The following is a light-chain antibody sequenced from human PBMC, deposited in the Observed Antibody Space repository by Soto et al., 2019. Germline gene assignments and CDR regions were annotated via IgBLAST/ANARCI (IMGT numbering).Light chain of an antibody. CDR1: SSDVGGYTY. CDR3: SSYTSSSTYV. J-gene: IGLJ1*01. Sequence: QSALTQPASVSGSPGQSITISFTGTSSDVGGYTYVSWYQQHPGKAPKLMIYDVSNRPSGVSNRFSGSKSGNTASLTISGLQSEDDADYYCSSYTSSSTYVFGTGTKLTFL. V-gene: IGLV2-14*01. CDR2: DVS.